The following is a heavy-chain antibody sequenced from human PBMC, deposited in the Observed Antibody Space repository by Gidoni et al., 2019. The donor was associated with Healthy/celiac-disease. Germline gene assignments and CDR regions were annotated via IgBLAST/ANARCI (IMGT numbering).Heavy chain of an antibody. V-gene: IGHV3-9*01. CDR1: GFTCDAYA. CDR2: ISWNSGSI. J-gene: IGHJ4*02. D-gene: IGHD3-3*01. CDR3: AKGRDFWSGYRDYYFDY. Sequence: EVQLVESGGGLVQPGRSLRLSCAASGFTCDAYAMHWVRQAPGKGLEWVSGISWNSGSIGYADSVKGRFTISRDNAKNSLYLQMNSLRAEDTALYYCAKGRDFWSGYRDYYFDYWGQGTLVTVSS.